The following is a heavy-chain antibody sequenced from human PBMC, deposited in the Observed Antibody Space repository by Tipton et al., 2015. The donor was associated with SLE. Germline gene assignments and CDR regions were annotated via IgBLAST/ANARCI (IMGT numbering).Heavy chain of an antibody. CDR1: GYTFSVYF. D-gene: IGHD2-2*02. J-gene: IGHJ4*02. CDR3: VRENTVYDF. CDR2: VYPTNGDT. Sequence: QSGAEVKKPGASVKVSCETSGYTFSVYFIHWVRQAPGQGLEWMGWVYPTNGDTRYAEKFQGRVTMTRDTSVNTVYLELNRLRSDDTATYFCVRENTVYDFWGQGTLVTVPS. V-gene: IGHV1-2*02.